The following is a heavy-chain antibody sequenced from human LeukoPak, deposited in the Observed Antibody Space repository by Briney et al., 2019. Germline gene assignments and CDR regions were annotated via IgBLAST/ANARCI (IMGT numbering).Heavy chain of an antibody. J-gene: IGHJ4*02. CDR2: MNPNSGNT. CDR1: GYTFTSYD. D-gene: IGHD4-17*01. CDR3: ARGHDYGDYLDC. V-gene: IGHV1-8*01. Sequence: ASVKVSCKASGYTFTSYDINWVRQATGQGLEWMGWMNPNSGNTGYEQKFQGRGTMTRNTSISIAYMELSSLRSEDTAVYYCARGHDYGDYLDCWGQGTLVTVSS.